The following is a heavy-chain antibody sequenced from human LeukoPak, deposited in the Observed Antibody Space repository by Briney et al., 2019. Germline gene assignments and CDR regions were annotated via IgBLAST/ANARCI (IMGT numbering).Heavy chain of an antibody. CDR3: AKDRATIAAAGTGFDY. D-gene: IGHD6-13*01. CDR1: GFTFSSYG. J-gene: IGHJ4*02. CDR2: IRYDGSNK. Sequence: TGGSLRLSXAASGFTFSSYGMHWVRQAPGKGLEWVAFIRYDGSNKYYADSVKGRFTISRDNSKNTLYLQMNSLRAEDTAVYYCAKDRATIAAAGTGFDYWGQGTLVTVSS. V-gene: IGHV3-30*02.